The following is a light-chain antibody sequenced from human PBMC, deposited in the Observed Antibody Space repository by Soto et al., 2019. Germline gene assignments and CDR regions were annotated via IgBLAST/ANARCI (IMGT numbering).Light chain of an antibody. CDR2: AAS. J-gene: IGKJ1*01. V-gene: IGKV1-27*01. Sequence: DIQMTQSPSSLSASVGDRVTITCRASQGISNYLAWYQQKPGKVPKLLIYAASTLQSGVPSRFSGSGSGTDFTLTISSLQPEDVXXYXXXXYNSAPRTFGQGTKVEIK. CDR1: QGISNY. CDR3: XXYNSAPRT.